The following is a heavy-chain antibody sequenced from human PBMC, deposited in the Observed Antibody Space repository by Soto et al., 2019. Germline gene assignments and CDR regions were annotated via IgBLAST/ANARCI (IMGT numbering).Heavy chain of an antibody. V-gene: IGHV3-23*01. CDR2: IVQDGST. Sequence: EVQLLESGGVSVLPGGSLRLSCAASGFTFTTYSLSWVRQAPGKGPEWVSGIVQDGSTKYADSVRGRFTISRDNSKNTAFLQMFSLRGEDTAAYYCAKDLRPDGVWDFDHWGQGTLVTVSS. CDR3: AKDLRPDGVWDFDH. D-gene: IGHD4-17*01. J-gene: IGHJ4*02. CDR1: GFTFTTYS.